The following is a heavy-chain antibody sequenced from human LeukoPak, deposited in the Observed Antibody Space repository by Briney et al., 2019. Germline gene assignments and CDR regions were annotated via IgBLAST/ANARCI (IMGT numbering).Heavy chain of an antibody. D-gene: IGHD2-15*01. V-gene: IGHV4-39*07. CDR1: GGSISSSSYY. CDR2: IYYSGST. Sequence: SETLSLTCTVSGGSISSSSYYWGWIRQPPGKGLEWIGSIYYSGSTYYNPSLKSRVTISVDTSKNQFSLKLSSVTAADTAVYYCARVVAGLFDYWGQGTLVTVSS. J-gene: IGHJ4*02. CDR3: ARVVAGLFDY.